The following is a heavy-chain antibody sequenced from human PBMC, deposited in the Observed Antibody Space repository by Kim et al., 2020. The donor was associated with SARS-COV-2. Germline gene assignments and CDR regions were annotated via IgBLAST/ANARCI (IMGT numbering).Heavy chain of an antibody. J-gene: IGHJ5*02. Sequence: ATETARFSISRTNAKTSLYLQMNSLRAEDTAVYYCARVSSGSSSWYWFDPWGQGTLVTVSS. D-gene: IGHD6-13*01. V-gene: IGHV3-7*03. CDR3: ARVSSGSSSWYWFDP.